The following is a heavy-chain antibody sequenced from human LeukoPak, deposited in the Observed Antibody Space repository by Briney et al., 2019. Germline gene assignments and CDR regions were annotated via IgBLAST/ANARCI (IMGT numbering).Heavy chain of an antibody. D-gene: IGHD2-2*01. V-gene: IGHV1-8*01. CDR3: ARLYCSSMSCNPYYYYGMDV. CDR1: GYTFTSYD. Sequence: ASVKVSCKASGYTFTSYDINWVRRATGQGLEWMGWMNPNSGNTGYAEKFQGRVTMTRNTSISTAYMELSSLRSEDTAVYYCARLYCSSMSCNPYYYYGMDVWGQGTTVTVSS. CDR2: MNPNSGNT. J-gene: IGHJ6*02.